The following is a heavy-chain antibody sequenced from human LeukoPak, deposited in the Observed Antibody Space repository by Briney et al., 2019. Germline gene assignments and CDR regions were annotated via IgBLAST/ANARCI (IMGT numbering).Heavy chain of an antibody. CDR1: GYTFTSYG. D-gene: IGHD3-22*01. J-gene: IGHJ4*02. V-gene: IGHV1-18*01. CDR3: ARDGSYYDSSGYYPGEKFDY. CDR2: ISAYNGNT. Sequence: ASVKVSCKASGYTFTSYGISWVRQAPGQGLEWMGWISAYNGNTNYAQKLQGRVTMTTDTSTSTAYMELRSLRSDDTAVYYCARDGSYYDSSGYYPGEKFDYWGQGTLVTVSS.